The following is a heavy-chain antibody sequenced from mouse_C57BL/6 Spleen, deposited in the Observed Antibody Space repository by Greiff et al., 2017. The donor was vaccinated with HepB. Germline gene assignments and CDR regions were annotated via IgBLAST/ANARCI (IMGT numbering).Heavy chain of an antibody. CDR3: AGGKGAMDY. Sequence: QVQLKQPGAELVMPGASVKLSCKASGYTFTSYWMHWVKQRPGQGLEWIGEIDPSDSYTNYNQKFKGKSTLTVDKSSSTAYMQLSSLTSEDSAVYYCAGGKGAMDYWGQGTSVTVSS. J-gene: IGHJ4*01. CDR1: GYTFTSYW. V-gene: IGHV1-69*01. D-gene: IGHD1-3*01. CDR2: IDPSDSYT.